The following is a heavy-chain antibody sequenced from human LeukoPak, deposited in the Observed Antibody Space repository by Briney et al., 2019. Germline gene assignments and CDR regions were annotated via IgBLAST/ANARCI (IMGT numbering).Heavy chain of an antibody. CDR2: IKQDESET. CDR1: GFTLSSHW. V-gene: IGHV3-7*03. D-gene: IGHD5-12*01. J-gene: IGHJ4*02. CDR3: ARGRYSGTTYYFDY. Sequence: GGSLRLSCVASGFTLSSHWMHWVRQAPGKGLEWVANIKQDESETYYVDSVKGRFTISRDNAKISLYLQMNSLRAEDTAMYYCARGRYSGTTYYFDYWGLGTLVTVSS.